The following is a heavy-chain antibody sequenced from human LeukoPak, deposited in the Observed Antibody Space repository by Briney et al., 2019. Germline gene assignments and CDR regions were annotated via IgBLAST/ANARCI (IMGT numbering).Heavy chain of an antibody. Sequence: PGGSLRLSCAASRFTFNNAWMSWVRQAPGKGLEWVGRIKSKTNDETTDYAAPVKGRFTISRDDSKNTLYLQMNSLKTEDTAVYYCTAGTGYSDHDYWGQGTLVTVSS. CDR1: RFTFNNAW. CDR3: TAGTGYSDHDY. D-gene: IGHD5-12*01. V-gene: IGHV3-15*01. J-gene: IGHJ4*02. CDR2: IKSKTNDETT.